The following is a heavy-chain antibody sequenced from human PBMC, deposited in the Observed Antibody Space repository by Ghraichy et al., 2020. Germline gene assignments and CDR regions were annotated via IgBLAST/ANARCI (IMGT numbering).Heavy chain of an antibody. J-gene: IGHJ3*02. D-gene: IGHD2-15*01. CDR2: VSSSSSST. CDR1: GFTFSRYS. Sequence: GGSLRLSCAASGFTFSRYSMNWVRQAPGKGLEWVSSVSSSSSSTYYADSVKGRFTISRDNARNSLYLQMNSLRAEDTAVYYCANTYCSGGSCYSGAFDIWGQGTMVTVSS. CDR3: ANTYCSGGSCYSGAFDI. V-gene: IGHV3-21*01.